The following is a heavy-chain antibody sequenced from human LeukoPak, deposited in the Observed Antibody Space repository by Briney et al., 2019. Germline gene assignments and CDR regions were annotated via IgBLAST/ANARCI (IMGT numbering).Heavy chain of an antibody. CDR2: IYSGGST. CDR3: ARDLGSSSWNDAFDI. D-gene: IGHD6-13*01. J-gene: IGHJ3*02. CDR1: GFTFSSYW. V-gene: IGHV3-53*01. Sequence: HAGGSLRLSCAASGFTFSSYWMSWVRQAPGKGLEWVSVIYSGGSTYYADSVKGRFTISRDNSKNTLYLQMNSLRAEDTAVYYCARDLGSSSWNDAFDIWGQGTMVTVSS.